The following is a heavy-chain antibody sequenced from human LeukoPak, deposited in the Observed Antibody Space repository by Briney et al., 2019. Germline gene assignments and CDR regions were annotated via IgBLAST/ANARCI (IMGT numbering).Heavy chain of an antibody. CDR2: ISSTGSYV. J-gene: IGHJ5*02. Sequence: GGSLRLSCAASGFIFSNYDMNWVRQAPGKGLEWVSSISSTGSYVYYADSLKGRFTMSRDNAQNSLYLQMNNLRAEDTAVYYCARDLENNWFDPWGQGTLVTVSS. V-gene: IGHV3-21*04. CDR1: GFIFSNYD. CDR3: ARDLENNWFDP.